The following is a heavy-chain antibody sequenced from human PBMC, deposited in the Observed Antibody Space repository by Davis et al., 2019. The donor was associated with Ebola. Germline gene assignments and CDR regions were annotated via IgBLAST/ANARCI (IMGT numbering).Heavy chain of an antibody. V-gene: IGHV3-23*01. CDR2: ISGSGGST. CDR1: GFTFSSYD. J-gene: IGHJ4*02. CDR3: ARDYTTGDY. Sequence: GESLKISCAASGFTFSSYDMHWVRQAPGKGLEWVSTISGSGGSTFYADSVKGRFTISRDNSKNTLYLQMNSLRAEDTAVYYCARDYTTGDYWGQGTLVTVSS. D-gene: IGHD3-16*01.